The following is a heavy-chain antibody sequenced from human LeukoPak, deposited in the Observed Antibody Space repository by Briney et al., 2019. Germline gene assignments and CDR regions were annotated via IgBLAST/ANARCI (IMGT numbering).Heavy chain of an antibody. V-gene: IGHV3-30*04. CDR1: GFTFSSYA. D-gene: IGHD2-15*01. CDR3: ASFNLGYCSGGSCPNQWLEPAPNY. J-gene: IGHJ4*02. Sequence: GGSLRLSCAASGFTFSSYAMHWVRQAPGKGLEWVAVISYDGSNKYYADSVKGRFTISRDNSESTLYLQMNSLRAEDTAVYYCASFNLGYCSGGSCPNQWLEPAPNYWGQGTLVTVSS. CDR2: ISYDGSNK.